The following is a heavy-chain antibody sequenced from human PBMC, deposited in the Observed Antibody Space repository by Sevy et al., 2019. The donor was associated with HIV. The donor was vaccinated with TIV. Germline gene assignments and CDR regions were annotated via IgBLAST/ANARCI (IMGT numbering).Heavy chain of an antibody. CDR1: GFTFSSYW. Sequence: GGSLRLSCAASGFTFSSYWMSWVRQAPGKGLEWVANIKQDGSEKYYVDSVKGRFTISRDNAKNSLYLQMNSLRAEDXXXXXXXXXXXXFPIDYWGQGTLVTVSS. CDR2: IKQDGSEK. CDR3: XXXXXXFPIDY. V-gene: IGHV3-7*01. J-gene: IGHJ4*02.